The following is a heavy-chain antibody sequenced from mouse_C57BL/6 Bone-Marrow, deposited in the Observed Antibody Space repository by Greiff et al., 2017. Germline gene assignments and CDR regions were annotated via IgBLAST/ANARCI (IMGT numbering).Heavy chain of an antibody. D-gene: IGHD2-4*01. CDR1: GFTFTDYS. Sequence: EVKLMESGGGLAQPGGSLSLSCAASGFTFTDYSMSWVRQPPGKALEWLGFIRNKANGYKTEYSASVKGRFTISRDNSQSILYLQMYALRAEDSATYSCASSSPWFYYNYDRYFDVWGTGTTVTVSS. V-gene: IGHV7-3*01. J-gene: IGHJ1*03. CDR2: IRNKANGYKT. CDR3: ASSSPWFYYNYDRYFDV.